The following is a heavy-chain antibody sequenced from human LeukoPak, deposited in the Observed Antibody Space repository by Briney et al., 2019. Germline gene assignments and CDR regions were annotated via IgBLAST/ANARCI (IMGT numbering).Heavy chain of an antibody. J-gene: IGHJ4*02. D-gene: IGHD3-22*01. CDR1: GYTFTSYY. Sequence: GASVKVPCKASGYTFTSYYMHWVRQAPGQGLEWMGIINPSGGSTSYAQKFQGRVTMTRDTSISTAYMELSRLRSDDTAVYYCARGYYDSSGYSIPVGDWGQGTLVTVSS. CDR2: INPSGGST. V-gene: IGHV1-46*01. CDR3: ARGYYDSSGYSIPVGD.